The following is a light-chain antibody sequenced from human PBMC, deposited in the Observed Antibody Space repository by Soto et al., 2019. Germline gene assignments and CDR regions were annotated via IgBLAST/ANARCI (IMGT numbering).Light chain of an antibody. CDR2: LNSDGSH. CDR3: QTWGTGIVV. V-gene: IGLV4-69*01. CDR1: SGHSSYA. Sequence: QLVLTQSPSASASLGASVKLTCTLSSGHSSYAIAWHQQQPEKGPRYLVKLNSDGSHSKGDGIPDRFSGSSSGAERYITNSGLQSEDEADYYCQTWGTGIVVFGGGTKLTVL. J-gene: IGLJ2*01.